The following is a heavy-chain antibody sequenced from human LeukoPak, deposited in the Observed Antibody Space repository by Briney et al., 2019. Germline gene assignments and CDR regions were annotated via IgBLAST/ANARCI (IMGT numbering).Heavy chain of an antibody. Sequence: SETLSLTCAVYGGSFSGYYWSWIRQPPGRGLEWIGEINHSGSTNYNPSLKSRVTISVDTSKNQFSLKLSSVTAADTAVYYCARATIVVRTLNWFDPWGQGTLVTVSS. CDR2: INHSGST. V-gene: IGHV4-34*01. CDR3: ARATIVVRTLNWFDP. D-gene: IGHD2-2*01. CDR1: GGSFSGYY. J-gene: IGHJ5*02.